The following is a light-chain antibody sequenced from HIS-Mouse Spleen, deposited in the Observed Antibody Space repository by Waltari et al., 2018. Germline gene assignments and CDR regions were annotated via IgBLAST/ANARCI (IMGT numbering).Light chain of an antibody. CDR1: QGISSY. Sequence: DIQLTQSPSFLSASVGDRVTITCRASQGISSYLAWYQQKPGKAPKLLIYAASTLQSGVPSRFSGSGSGTEFTLTISSLQPEDIATYYCQQYDNLPPDTFGGGTKVEIK. CDR3: QQYDNLPPDT. V-gene: IGKV1-9*01. CDR2: AAS. J-gene: IGKJ4*01.